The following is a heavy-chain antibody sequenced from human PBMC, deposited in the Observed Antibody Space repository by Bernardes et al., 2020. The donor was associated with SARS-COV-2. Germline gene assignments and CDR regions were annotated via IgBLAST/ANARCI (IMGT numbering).Heavy chain of an antibody. CDR2: ISYEGSRK. CDR1: GFSFNNYG. V-gene: IGHV3-30*18. J-gene: IGHJ4*02. CDR3: VKRRAIFELWAGTLDY. D-gene: IGHD5-18*01. Sequence: SLRLSCEASGFSFNNYGMHWVRRAPGKGLEWVAFISYEGSRKYYLDSLKGRFSISRDSFKNTLYLQMNSLREDDTAVYYCVKRRAIFELWAGTLDYWGQGTLVTVSS.